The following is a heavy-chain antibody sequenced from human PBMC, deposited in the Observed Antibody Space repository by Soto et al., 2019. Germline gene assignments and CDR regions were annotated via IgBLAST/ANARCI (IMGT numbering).Heavy chain of an antibody. CDR2: ISAYNGNT. Sequence: GASVKVSCKASGSTFTSYGISWVRQDPGQGLEWMGWISAYNGNTNYAQKLQGRVTMTTDTSTSTAYVELRSLRSYDPAVYYCARLKDGVCGVVIGSSGYGMDVWGQGTTVTVSS. CDR1: GSTFTSYG. CDR3: ARLKDGVCGVVIGSSGYGMDV. V-gene: IGHV1-18*01. D-gene: IGHD3-3*01. J-gene: IGHJ6*02.